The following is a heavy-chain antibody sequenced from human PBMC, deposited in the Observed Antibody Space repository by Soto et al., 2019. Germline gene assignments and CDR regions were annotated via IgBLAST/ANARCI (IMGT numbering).Heavy chain of an antibody. CDR3: ANRPTFADYNPHY. V-gene: IGHV2-5*01. Sequence: SGPTLVNPTQTLTLTCNFSGFSLSTGGVGVAWVRQPPGKALEWLTLIYWNGETRTSPSLENRLTVTKDASKNQVALTMTNMDLVETATYYCANRPTFADYNPHYWGQAIRLTLS. J-gene: IGHJ4*02. CDR2: IYWNGET. D-gene: IGHD1-20*01. CDR1: GFSLSTGGVG.